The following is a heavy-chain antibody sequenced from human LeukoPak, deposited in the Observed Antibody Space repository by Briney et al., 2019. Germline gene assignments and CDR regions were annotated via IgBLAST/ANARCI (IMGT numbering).Heavy chain of an antibody. D-gene: IGHD3-22*01. CDR2: ISSDGANA. J-gene: IGHJ5*02. V-gene: IGHV3-74*01. Sequence: GGSLRLSCAASGFTFSSYEMNWVRQVPGKGLVWVSRISSDGANANYADSVKGRFTISRDNAKNTLNLQMNSLRAEDTAVYYCARDLGQYYDTSDNWFDPWGQGTLVTVSS. CDR1: GFTFSSYE. CDR3: ARDLGQYYDTSDNWFDP.